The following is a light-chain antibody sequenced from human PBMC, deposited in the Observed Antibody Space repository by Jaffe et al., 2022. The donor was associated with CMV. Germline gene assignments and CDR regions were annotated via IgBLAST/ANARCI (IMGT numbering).Light chain of an antibody. CDR1: NIGSKS. CDR2: YDS. Sequence: SYVLTQPPSVSVAPGKTARITCGGNNIGSKSVHWYQQKPGQAPVLVIYYDSDRPSGIPERFSGSNSGNTATLTISRVEAGDEADYYCQVWDSSSDHPCFGTGTKVTVL. V-gene: IGLV3-21*04. J-gene: IGLJ1*01. CDR3: QVWDSSSDHPC.